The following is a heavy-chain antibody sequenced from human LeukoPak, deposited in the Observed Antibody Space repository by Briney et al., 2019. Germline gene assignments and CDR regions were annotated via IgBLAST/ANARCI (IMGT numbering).Heavy chain of an antibody. J-gene: IGHJ4*02. CDR2: TYHSGST. CDR1: GGSISSGGYS. V-gene: IGHV4-30-2*01. D-gene: IGHD1-1*01. Sequence: SETLSLTCAVSGGSISSGGYSWSWIRQPPGKGLEWIGYTYHSGSTYYNPSLKSRVTISVGGSKNQFSLKLSSVTAADAAVYYCARTSGLGTSIDYWGQGTLVTVSS. CDR3: ARTSGLGTSIDY.